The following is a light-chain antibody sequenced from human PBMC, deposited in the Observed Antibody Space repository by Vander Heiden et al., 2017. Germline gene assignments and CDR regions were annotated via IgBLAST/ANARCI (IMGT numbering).Light chain of an antibody. CDR2: GVS. V-gene: IGLV2-8*01. CDR1: SSDVGGYNF. Sequence: QSALTQPPSASGSPGQSVTISCTGTSSDVGGYNFVSWYQQHPTKAPKLMIYGVSKRPSGVPDRFSGSKSGNTASLTVSGLQAEDEADYYCSSYAGNNIVIFGGGTKLTVL. CDR3: SSYAGNNIVI. J-gene: IGLJ2*01.